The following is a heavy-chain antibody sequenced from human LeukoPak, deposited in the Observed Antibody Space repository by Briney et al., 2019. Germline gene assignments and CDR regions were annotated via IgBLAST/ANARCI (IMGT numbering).Heavy chain of an antibody. CDR2: IWYDGSNK. Sequence: PGGSLRLSCAASGFTFSSYGMHWVRQAPGKGLEWVAVIWYDGSNKYYADSVKGRFTISRDNSKNTLYLQMNSLRAEDTAVYYCARGPNYCGSGSYYTGFDYWGQGTLVTVSS. CDR3: ARGPNYCGSGSYYTGFDY. D-gene: IGHD3-10*01. V-gene: IGHV3-33*01. J-gene: IGHJ4*02. CDR1: GFTFSSYG.